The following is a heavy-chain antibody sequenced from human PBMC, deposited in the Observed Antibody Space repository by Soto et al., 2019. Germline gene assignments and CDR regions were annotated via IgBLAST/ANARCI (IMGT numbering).Heavy chain of an antibody. CDR3: ARTYGDQGYWFDP. V-gene: IGHV3-33*01. CDR1: GFTFSSYG. J-gene: IGHJ5*02. CDR2: IWYDGSNK. D-gene: IGHD4-17*01. Sequence: QVQLVESGGGVVQPGRSLRLSCAASGFTFSSYGMHWVRQAPGKGLEWVAVIWYDGSNKYYADSVKGRFTISRDNSKNTRYLQMNSLRAEDTAVYYCARTYGDQGYWFDPWGQGTLVTVSS.